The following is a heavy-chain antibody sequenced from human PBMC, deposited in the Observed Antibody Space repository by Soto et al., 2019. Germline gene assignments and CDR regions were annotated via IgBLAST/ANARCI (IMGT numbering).Heavy chain of an antibody. CDR1: GYTFTSYD. V-gene: IGHV1-8*01. Sequence: ASVKVSCKASGYTFTSYDINWVRQATGQGLEGMGWMNPNSGNTGYAQKFQGRVTMTRNTSISTAYMELSSLRSEDTAVYYCARGWYSGYDPPKYYYYGMDVWGQGTTVTSP. CDR3: ARGWYSGYDPPKYYYYGMDV. D-gene: IGHD5-12*01. CDR2: MNPNSGNT. J-gene: IGHJ6*02.